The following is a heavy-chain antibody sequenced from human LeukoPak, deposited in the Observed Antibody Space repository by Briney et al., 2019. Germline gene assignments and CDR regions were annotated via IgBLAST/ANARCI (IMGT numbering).Heavy chain of an antibody. Sequence: GXLRLSCVGSGFTFNNYWMLWVRQAPGKGLVWVSSINSDGTTKNYADSVKGRFTFSRDNAKNTLYLQMNSLRAEDTAVYYCTRYLSGGFDSWGQGTLVTXSS. CDR2: INSDGTTK. V-gene: IGHV3-74*01. CDR3: TRYLSGGFDS. D-gene: IGHD2-15*01. J-gene: IGHJ4*02. CDR1: GFTFNNYW.